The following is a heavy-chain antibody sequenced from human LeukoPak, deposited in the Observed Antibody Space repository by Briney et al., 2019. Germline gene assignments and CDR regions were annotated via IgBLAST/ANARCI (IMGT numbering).Heavy chain of an antibody. CDR3: AKEGHYYGSGSYRGYYYGMDV. V-gene: IGHV3-30*18. D-gene: IGHD3-10*01. CDR2: ISYDGSNK. CDR1: GFTFSSYG. J-gene: IGHJ6*04. Sequence: GGSLRLSCAASGFTFSSYGMHWVRQAPGKGLEWVAVISYDGSNKYYADSVKGRFIISRDNSKNTLYLQMNSLRAEDTAVYYCAKEGHYYGSGSYRGYYYGMDVWGKGTTVTVSS.